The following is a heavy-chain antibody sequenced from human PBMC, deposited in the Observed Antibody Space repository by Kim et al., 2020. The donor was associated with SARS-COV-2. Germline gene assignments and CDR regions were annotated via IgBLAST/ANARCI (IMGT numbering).Heavy chain of an antibody. Sequence: SETLSLTCAVYGGSFSGYYWSWIRQPPGKGLEWIGEINHSGSTNYNPSIKSRVTISVDTSKNQFSLKLSSVTAADTAVYYCARGGYFSSWYGRKDWFDP. CDR1: GGSFSGYY. J-gene: IGHJ5*02. D-gene: IGHD6-13*01. CDR3: ARGGYFSSWYGRKDWFDP. V-gene: IGHV4-34*01. CDR2: INHSGST.